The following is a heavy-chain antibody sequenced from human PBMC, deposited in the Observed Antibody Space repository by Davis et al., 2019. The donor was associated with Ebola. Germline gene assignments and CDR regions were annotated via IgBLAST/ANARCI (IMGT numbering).Heavy chain of an antibody. J-gene: IGHJ4*02. D-gene: IGHD6-6*01. Sequence: HTSETLSLTCAASGFTFSSYAMSWVRQAPGKGLVWVSRINSDGSSTSYADSVKGRFTISRDNAKNTLYLQMNSLRAEDTAVYYCARDLKYSSSSARYWGQGTLVTVSS. V-gene: IGHV3-74*01. CDR1: GFTFSSYA. CDR3: ARDLKYSSSSARY. CDR2: INSDGSST.